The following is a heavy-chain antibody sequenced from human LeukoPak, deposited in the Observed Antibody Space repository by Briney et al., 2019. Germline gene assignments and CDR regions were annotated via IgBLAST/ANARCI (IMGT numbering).Heavy chain of an antibody. V-gene: IGHV3-20*01. Sequence: GGSLRLSCAASGFTFDDYGMSWVRQAPGKGLEWVSGINWNGGSTGYADSVKGRFTISRDNAKNSLYLQMNSLRAEDTALYHCARLDWHDSSGYYYLYWGQGTLVTVSS. J-gene: IGHJ4*02. CDR2: INWNGGST. CDR1: GFTFDDYG. CDR3: ARLDWHDSSGYYYLY. D-gene: IGHD3-22*01.